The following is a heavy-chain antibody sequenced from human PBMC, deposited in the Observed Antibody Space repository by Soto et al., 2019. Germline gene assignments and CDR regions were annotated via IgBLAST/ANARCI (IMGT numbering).Heavy chain of an antibody. J-gene: IGHJ4*02. CDR2: IYYSGST. Sequence: QVQLQESGPGLVKPSQTLSLTCTVSGGSISSGGYYWSWIRQHPGKGLEWIGYIYYSGSTYYNPSLKSRVTISVDTSKNQFSLKLSSVTAADTAVYYCARVIRDGTTVTYFDYWGQGTLVTVSS. V-gene: IGHV4-31*03. CDR1: GGSISSGGYY. CDR3: ARVIRDGTTVTYFDY. D-gene: IGHD4-17*01.